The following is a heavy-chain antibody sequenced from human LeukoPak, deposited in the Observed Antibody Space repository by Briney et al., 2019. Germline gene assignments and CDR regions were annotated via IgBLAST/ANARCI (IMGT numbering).Heavy chain of an antibody. Sequence: SETLSLTCTVSGGSISSYYWSWIRQPPGKGLEWIGYIYYSGSTNYNPSLKSRVTISVDTSKNQFSLKLSSVTAADTAVYYCARDDPDGSYGPRVDYWGQGTLVTVSS. V-gene: IGHV4-59*01. D-gene: IGHD1-26*01. CDR3: ARDDPDGSYGPRVDY. CDR1: GGSISSYY. CDR2: IYYSGST. J-gene: IGHJ4*02.